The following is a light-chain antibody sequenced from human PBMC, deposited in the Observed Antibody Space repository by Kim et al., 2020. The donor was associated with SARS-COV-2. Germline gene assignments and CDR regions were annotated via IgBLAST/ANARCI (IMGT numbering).Light chain of an antibody. CDR1: QTVLYRSNNKNY. CDR3: QQYYTTHPT. CDR2: WAS. J-gene: IGKJ4*01. Sequence: ATINCKSSQTVLYRSNNKNYLAWCQQKPGQPPKLLVYWASTREAGVPDRFSRSGSGTDFTLTISSLQAEDVAVYYCQQYYTTHPTFGGGTKVDIK. V-gene: IGKV4-1*01.